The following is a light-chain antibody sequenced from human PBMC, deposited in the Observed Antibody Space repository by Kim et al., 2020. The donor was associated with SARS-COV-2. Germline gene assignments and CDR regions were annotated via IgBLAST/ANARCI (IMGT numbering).Light chain of an antibody. CDR3: QQYYSTPR. CDR2: WAS. V-gene: IGKV4-1*01. Sequence: RDTINCKSSQSVLYSSNNKNYLAWYQQKPGQPPKLLIYWASTRESGVPDRFSGSGSGTDFTLTISSLQAEDVAVYYCQQYYSTPRFGPGTKVDIK. CDR1: QSVLYSSNNKNY. J-gene: IGKJ3*01.